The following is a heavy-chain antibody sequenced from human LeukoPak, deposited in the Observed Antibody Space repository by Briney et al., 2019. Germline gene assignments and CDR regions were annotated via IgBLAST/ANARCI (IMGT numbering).Heavy chain of an antibody. V-gene: IGHV3-30-3*01. CDR2: ISYDGSNK. Sequence: GGSLRLSCAASGSTFSSYAMHWVRQAPGKGLEWVAVISYDGSNKYYADSVKGRFTISRDNSKNTLYLQMNSLRAEDTAVYYCARGHRGGGYYDYVWGSYRHHYFDYWGQGTLVTVSS. CDR1: GSTFSSYA. J-gene: IGHJ4*02. CDR3: ARGHRGGGYYDYVWGSYRHHYFDY. D-gene: IGHD3-16*02.